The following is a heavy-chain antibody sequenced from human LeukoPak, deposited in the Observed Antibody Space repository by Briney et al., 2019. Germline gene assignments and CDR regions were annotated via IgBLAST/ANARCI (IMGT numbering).Heavy chain of an antibody. Sequence: GESLKISCKGSGYSFTSYWIGWVRQMPGKGLEWMGIFYPGDSDARYGPSFQGQVTISADKSISTAYLQWSSLKASDTATYYCARRGGQATSSIYYAAWGQGTLVTVSS. D-gene: IGHD3-22*01. CDR1: GYSFTSYW. V-gene: IGHV5-51*01. CDR2: FYPGDSDA. J-gene: IGHJ5*02. CDR3: ARRGGQATSSIYYAA.